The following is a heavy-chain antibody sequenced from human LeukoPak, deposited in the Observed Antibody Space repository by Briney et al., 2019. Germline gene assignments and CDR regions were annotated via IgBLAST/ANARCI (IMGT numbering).Heavy chain of an antibody. CDR2: IYYSGST. Sequence: SETLSLTCTVSGGSISSGDYYWSWIRQPPGKGLEWIGYIYYSGSTYYNPSLKSRVTISVDTSKNQFSLKLSSVTAADTAVYYCASGPKRGIGDYWGQGTLVTVSS. CDR3: ASGPKRGIGDY. CDR1: GGSISSGDYY. V-gene: IGHV4-30-4*08. D-gene: IGHD3-16*01. J-gene: IGHJ4*02.